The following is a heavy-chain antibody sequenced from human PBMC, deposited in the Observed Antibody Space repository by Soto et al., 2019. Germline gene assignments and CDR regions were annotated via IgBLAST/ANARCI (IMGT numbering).Heavy chain of an antibody. Sequence: EVQLLQSGGGLEQRGGSLRLSCTASGFSFTRYSMNWVRQAPGKGLEWVSSISSTTNYIYYGDSMKGRFTISRDNAKNSLYLEMNSLRAEDTAVYYCARESEDLTSNFDYWGQGTLVTVSS. CDR2: ISSTTNYI. V-gene: IGHV3-21*02. CDR1: GFSFTRYS. CDR3: ARESEDLTSNFDY. J-gene: IGHJ4*02.